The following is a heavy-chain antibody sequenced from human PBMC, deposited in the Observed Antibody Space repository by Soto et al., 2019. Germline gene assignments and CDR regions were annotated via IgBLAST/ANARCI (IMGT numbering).Heavy chain of an antibody. Sequence: PGGSLRLSCEGTGFNFSSYWMHWVRQAPGKGLEWVANTKRDASETYYADSVKGRFTMSRDNSKSTLYLQMNSLRVEDTAVYYCTKRRNVLRFLEWSSGMEVWGQGTTVTVSS. CDR1: GFNFSSYW. D-gene: IGHD3-3*01. J-gene: IGHJ6*02. V-gene: IGHV3-7*01. CDR2: TKRDASET. CDR3: TKRRNVLRFLEWSSGMEV.